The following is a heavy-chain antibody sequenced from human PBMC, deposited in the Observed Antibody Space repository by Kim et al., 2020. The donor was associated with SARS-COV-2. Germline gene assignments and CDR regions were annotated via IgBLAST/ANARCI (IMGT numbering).Heavy chain of an antibody. CDR3: ARDARVTGNNWFDP. D-gene: IGHD2-15*01. Sequence: YADSVKGRFTNSRDKAKNSLYLQMNSLRVEDTALYYCARDARVTGNNWFDPWGQGTLVTVSS. J-gene: IGHJ5*02. V-gene: IGHV3-21*01.